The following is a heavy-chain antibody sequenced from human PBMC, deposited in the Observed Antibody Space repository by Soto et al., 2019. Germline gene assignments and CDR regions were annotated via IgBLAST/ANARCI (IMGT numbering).Heavy chain of an antibody. Sequence: QVQLVQSGAEVKKPGSSVKVSCKASGGTFSSYAISWVRQAPGQGLEWMGGIIPIFGTANYAQKFQGRVTITADESTSTAYMELSSLRSEDTAVYYCERDLRPYTAARDDYGMDVWGQGTTVTVSS. CDR1: GGTFSSYA. D-gene: IGHD3-16*01. V-gene: IGHV1-69*01. CDR3: ERDLRPYTAARDDYGMDV. CDR2: IIPIFGTA. J-gene: IGHJ6*02.